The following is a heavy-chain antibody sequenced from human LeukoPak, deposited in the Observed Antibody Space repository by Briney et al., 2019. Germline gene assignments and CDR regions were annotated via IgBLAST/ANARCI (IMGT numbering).Heavy chain of an antibody. V-gene: IGHV3-20*04. CDR3: ARVRGNVDTAMVTLDY. CDR1: GFTFDDYG. J-gene: IGHJ4*02. Sequence: GSLRLSCAASGFTFDDYGMSWVRQAPGKGLEWVSGINWNGGRKDYADSVKGRFTISRDNDKKSLYLQMNSLRDEETALYYCARVRGNVDTAMVTLDYWGQGTLVTVSS. D-gene: IGHD5-18*01. CDR2: INWNGGRK.